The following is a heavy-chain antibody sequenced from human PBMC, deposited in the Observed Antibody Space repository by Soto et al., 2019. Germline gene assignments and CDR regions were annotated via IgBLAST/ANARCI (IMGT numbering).Heavy chain of an antibody. J-gene: IGHJ4*02. CDR3: AIPLAKPELVRGAFDH. Sequence: QVQLVQSGAEVKKPGSSVKLSCKTSGGTFRNYAINWVRQAPGQGLEWMGGSIPVFGTANYAQTFQGRFKISADESTRPGHMGLRSLRSEDNAVYFLAIPLAKPELVRGAFDHWGQGTLVTVAS. CDR2: SIPVFGTA. CDR1: GGTFRNYA. V-gene: IGHV1-69*01. D-gene: IGHD3-10*01.